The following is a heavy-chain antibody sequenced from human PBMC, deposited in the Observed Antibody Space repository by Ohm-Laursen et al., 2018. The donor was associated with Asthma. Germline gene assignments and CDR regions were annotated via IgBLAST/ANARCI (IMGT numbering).Heavy chain of an antibody. J-gene: IGHJ4*02. Sequence: SQTLSLTCTVSGVSIYSGGYYWSWIRQHPGKGLEWIGYIYYSGITHYNPSLKSRVTISLDTSTNHFSLKLSFVTAADTAVYYCAREIIPASARIFDYWGQGTLVTVSS. V-gene: IGHV4-31*03. CDR3: AREIIPASARIFDY. CDR1: GVSIYSGGYY. D-gene: IGHD6-13*01. CDR2: IYYSGIT.